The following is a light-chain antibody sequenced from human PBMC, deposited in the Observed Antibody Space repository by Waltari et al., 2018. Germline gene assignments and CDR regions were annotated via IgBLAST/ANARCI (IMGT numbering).Light chain of an antibody. Sequence: DIQMTQSPSSLSASVGDRVTMTCRASQTITKYVNWDHQKPGKAPKLLIDTTSILQSGVPSRFSGSGSGTDFILTISSLQPEDCAIYFCQQSYNSPPTFGPGTKVEIK. CDR2: TTS. V-gene: IGKV1-39*01. CDR3: QQSYNSPPT. J-gene: IGKJ3*01. CDR1: QTITKY.